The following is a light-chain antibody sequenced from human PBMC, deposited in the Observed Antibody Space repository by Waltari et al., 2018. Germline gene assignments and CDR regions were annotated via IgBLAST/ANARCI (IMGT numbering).Light chain of an antibody. CDR1: ALPKQY. CDR2: KNI. Sequence: SYELTQPPSVPVSPGQPARTTCSGDALPKQYAYRYQQNSGESPVRVIFKNIERPSGILERFSGSSSGTTVMLTISAVQAEDEADYYCQSADSRNTYVVFGGGTKLTVL. CDR3: QSADSRNTYVV. V-gene: IGLV3-25*03. J-gene: IGLJ2*01.